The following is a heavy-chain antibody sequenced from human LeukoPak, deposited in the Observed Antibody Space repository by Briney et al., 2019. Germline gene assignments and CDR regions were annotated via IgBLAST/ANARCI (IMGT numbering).Heavy chain of an antibody. J-gene: IGHJ6*04. D-gene: IGHD3-10*01. CDR3: AREDYYGSGSYMRYFYYYDMDV. CDR2: ISSSDSLK. Sequence: PGGSLRLSCAASGFTFSSYGMNWVRQAPGEGLEWVSYISSSDSLKHYADSVKGRFTISRDNAKNSLYLQMNSLRAEDTAVYYCAREDYYGSGSYMRYFYYYDMDVWGKGTTVTVSS. V-gene: IGHV3-48*03. CDR1: GFTFSSYG.